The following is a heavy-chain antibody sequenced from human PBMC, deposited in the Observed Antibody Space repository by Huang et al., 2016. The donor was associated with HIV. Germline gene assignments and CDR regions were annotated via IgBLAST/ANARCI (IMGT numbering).Heavy chain of an antibody. J-gene: IGHJ6*03. CDR3: ARSGFGVVITTTLDYYYMDV. CDR2: ISVYNGDT. Sequence: QVQLVQSGAEVKKPGASVKVSCEASNYNFGSHGIRWVRQAPGQGLEWMGWISVYNGDTKYAKKVQGRVTMTRETSTRTAYMELTSLRCDDTAVYYCARSGFGVVITTTLDYYYMDVWGTGTTVTVSS. V-gene: IGHV1-18*01. D-gene: IGHD3-3*01. CDR1: NYNFGSHG.